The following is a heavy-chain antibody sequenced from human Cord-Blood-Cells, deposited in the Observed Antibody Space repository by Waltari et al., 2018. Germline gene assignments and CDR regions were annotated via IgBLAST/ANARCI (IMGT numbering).Heavy chain of an antibody. D-gene: IGHD2-15*01. J-gene: IGHJ4*02. CDR2: INHSGST. V-gene: IGHV4-34*01. CDR1: GGSFSGYY. CDR3: ARGSAYCSGGSCYYFDY. Sequence: QVQLQQWGAGLLKPSETLSLTCAVYGGSFSGYYWSWIRQPPGKGLEWIGEINHSGSTNYNPALKSRVTISVDTSKNQFSLKLSSVTAAGTAVYYCARGSAYCSGGSCYYFDYWGQGTLVTVSS.